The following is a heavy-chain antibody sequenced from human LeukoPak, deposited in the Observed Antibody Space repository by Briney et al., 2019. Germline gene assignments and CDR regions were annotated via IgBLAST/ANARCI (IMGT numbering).Heavy chain of an antibody. V-gene: IGHV1-18*01. CDR2: ISAHNGNT. J-gene: IGHJ2*01. CDR1: GYTFTTYG. Sequence: ASVKVSRKASGYTFTTYGIAWVRQAPGQGLEWMGWISAHNGNTNYAQSLQGRVTMTTDTSTNTAYMELRSLRSDDTAVYYCARDGYFDLWGRGTLVTVSS. CDR3: ARDGYFDL.